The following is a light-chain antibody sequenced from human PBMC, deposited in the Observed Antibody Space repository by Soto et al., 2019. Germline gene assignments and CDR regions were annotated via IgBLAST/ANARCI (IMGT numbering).Light chain of an antibody. CDR1: SSNIGSNY. Sequence: QSVLTQPPSASGAPGQRVTISCSGSSSNIGSNYVYWYQQLPGTAPKLLIYRNNQRPSGVPDRFSGSKSGNTASLTISGLQAEDEADYYCSSYTSSSTLDFGTGTKVTVL. V-gene: IGLV1-47*01. CDR3: SSYTSSSTLD. CDR2: RNN. J-gene: IGLJ1*01.